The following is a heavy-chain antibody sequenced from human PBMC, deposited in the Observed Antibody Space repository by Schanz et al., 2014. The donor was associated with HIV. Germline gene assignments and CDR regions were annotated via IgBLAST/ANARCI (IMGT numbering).Heavy chain of an antibody. V-gene: IGHV4-59*01. D-gene: IGHD3-16*01. J-gene: IGHJ4*02. CDR1: GGSISNNF. CDR2: VFSNGAT. CDR3: ARDGGRRGGERQLFGY. Sequence: VQLQESGPGLVKPSETLSLTCSVSGGSISNNFCNWIRQSPGKGLEWIGNVFSNGATKYNPSLQSRVTISVDTSQNQFSLKLTSVPAADTAVYYCARDGGRRGGERQLFGYWGQGTLVTVSS.